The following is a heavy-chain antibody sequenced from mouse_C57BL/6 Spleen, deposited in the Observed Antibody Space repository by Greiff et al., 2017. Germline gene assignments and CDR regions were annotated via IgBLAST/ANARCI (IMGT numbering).Heavy chain of an antibody. D-gene: IGHD1-2*01. J-gene: IGHJ1*03. V-gene: IGHV14-1*01. Sequence: EVQLQQSGAELVRPGASVKLSCTASGFNIKDYYMHWVKQRPEQGLEWIGRIDPEDGDTEYAPKFQGKATMTADPSSNTAYLQLSSLTSEDTAVYYCTTSPGFHSYWYFDVWGTGTTVTVSS. CDR1: GFNIKDYY. CDR2: IDPEDGDT. CDR3: TTSPGFHSYWYFDV.